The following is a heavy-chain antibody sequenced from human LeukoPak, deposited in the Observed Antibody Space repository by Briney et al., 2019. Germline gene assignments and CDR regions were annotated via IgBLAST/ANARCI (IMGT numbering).Heavy chain of an antibody. Sequence: HPGGSLRLSCAASEFTFSNYWMSWVRQAPGKGLEWVANIKQDGSEKYYVDSVKGRFTISRDNAKDSLYLQMNSLRAEDTAVYYCARGRIAVALYYGMDVWGHGTTVTVFS. J-gene: IGHJ6*02. CDR2: IKQDGSEK. D-gene: IGHD6-19*01. CDR1: EFTFSNYW. CDR3: ARGRIAVALYYGMDV. V-gene: IGHV3-7*01.